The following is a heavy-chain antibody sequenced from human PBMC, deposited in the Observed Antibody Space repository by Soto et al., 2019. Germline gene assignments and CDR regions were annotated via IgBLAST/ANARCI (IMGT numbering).Heavy chain of an antibody. J-gene: IGHJ4*02. D-gene: IGHD4-17*01. CDR1: GFTFSIYA. V-gene: IGHV3-23*01. CDR3: AKHIGILTGTIDS. CDR2: ISGSGDST. Sequence: GGSLRLSCAASGFTFSIYAMTWVRQAPGKGLEWVSVISGSGDSTYYADSLKGRFTVSRDNSKNTLYLQMNSLRADGTAVYYCAKHIGILTGTIDSWGQGTLVTVSS.